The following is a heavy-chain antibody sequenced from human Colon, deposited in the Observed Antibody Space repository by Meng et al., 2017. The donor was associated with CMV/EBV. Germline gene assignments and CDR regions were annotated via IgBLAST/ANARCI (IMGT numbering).Heavy chain of an antibody. V-gene: IGHV4-59*01. CDR3: ARSRLGDILTGYLYYVDY. Sequence: GSLRLSCTVSGGSISDYYWTWIRQPPGKGLEWIGYVYKTGGTYYNPSLKSRVNRSVDTSKNQFSLKLSSVTAADTAVYYCARSRLGDILTGYLYYVDYWGQGALVTVSS. D-gene: IGHD3-9*01. CDR2: VYKTGGT. J-gene: IGHJ4*02. CDR1: GGSISDYY.